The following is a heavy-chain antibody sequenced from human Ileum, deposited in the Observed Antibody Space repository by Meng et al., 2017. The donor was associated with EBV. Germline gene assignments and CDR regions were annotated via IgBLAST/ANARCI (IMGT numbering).Heavy chain of an antibody. V-gene: IGHV3-53*01. J-gene: IGHJ4*02. CDR3: AGGNWNQGFFDY. D-gene: IGHD1-1*01. CDR1: GLTVSSNH. CDR2: IKRGGNT. Sequence: EVQLVESGGDLIQPARSLRLSGAASGLTVSSNHMSWVRQAPGKGLEWVSLIKRGGNTYYADSVRGRFAISRDNSKNTLYLQMNSLSAEDTAVYYCAGGNWNQGFFDYWGQGTLVTVSS.